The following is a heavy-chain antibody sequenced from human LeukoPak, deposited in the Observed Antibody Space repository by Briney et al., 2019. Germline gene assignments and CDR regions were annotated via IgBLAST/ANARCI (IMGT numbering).Heavy chain of an antibody. CDR2: IIPIFGTA. V-gene: IGHV1-69*13. CDR1: GGTFSSYA. J-gene: IGHJ6*02. Sequence: SVKVSCKASGGTFSSYAISWVRQAPGQGLEWMGGIIPIFGTANYAQKFQGRVTITADESTGTAYMELSSLRSEDTAVYYCARDRVVRGVIMDSDTDYYGMDVWGQGTTVTVSS. CDR3: ARDRVVRGVIMDSDTDYYGMDV. D-gene: IGHD3-10*01.